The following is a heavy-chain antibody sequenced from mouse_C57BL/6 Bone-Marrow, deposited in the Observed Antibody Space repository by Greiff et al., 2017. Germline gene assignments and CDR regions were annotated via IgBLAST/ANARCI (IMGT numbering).Heavy chain of an antibody. Sequence: VQLQQSGPELVKPGASVKMSCKASGYTFTDYNMHWVKQSHGKSLEWIGYINPNNGGTSYNQKFKGKATLTVNKSSSTAYMELRSLTSEDSAVYYCARRRNDYDGGFAYWGQGTLVTVSA. D-gene: IGHD2-4*01. CDR2: INPNNGGT. CDR3: ARRRNDYDGGFAY. CDR1: GYTFTDYN. V-gene: IGHV1-22*01. J-gene: IGHJ3*01.